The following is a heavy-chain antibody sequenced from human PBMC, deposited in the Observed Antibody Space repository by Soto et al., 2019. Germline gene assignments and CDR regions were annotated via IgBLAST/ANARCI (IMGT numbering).Heavy chain of an antibody. J-gene: IGHJ4*02. CDR2: IYWNDDK. V-gene: IGHV2-5*01. CDR3: AHSGYDFWSGYYFDY. CDR1: GFSLSTSGVG. Sequence: QITLKESGPTLVKPTQTLTLTCTFSGFSLSTSGVGVGWIRQPPGKALEWLALIYWNDDKRYSPSLKSRLNITKDTSKNQVVLTMTNMDPVDTATYYCAHSGYDFWSGYYFDYWGQGTLVTVSS. D-gene: IGHD3-3*01.